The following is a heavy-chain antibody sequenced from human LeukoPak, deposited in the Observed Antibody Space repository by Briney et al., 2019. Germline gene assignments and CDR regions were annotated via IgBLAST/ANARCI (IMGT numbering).Heavy chain of an antibody. CDR1: GFTFSSYA. Sequence: PGGSLRLSCAASGFTFSSYAIHWVRQAPGKGLEWIARIKDGGGTTDYAAPVKGRFTISRDDSRNTVSLQMNSLKTEDIGVYYCTTDLGAYGDYLRNWGQGSLVTVSS. V-gene: IGHV3-15*01. J-gene: IGHJ1*01. D-gene: IGHD4-17*01. CDR3: TTDLGAYGDYLRN. CDR2: IKDGGGTT.